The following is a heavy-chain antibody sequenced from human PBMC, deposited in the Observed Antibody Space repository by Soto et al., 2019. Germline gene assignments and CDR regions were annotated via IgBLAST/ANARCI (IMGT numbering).Heavy chain of an antibody. CDR1: GFTFSGSA. V-gene: IGHV3-73*01. CDR2: IRSKANSYAT. Sequence: GGSLRLSCAASGFTFSGSAMHWVRQASGKGLEWVGRIRSKANSYATAYAASVKGRFTISRDDSKNTAYLQMNSLKTEDTAVYYCTRHLGYCSGGSCSKDYYYYMDVWGKGTTVTVSS. D-gene: IGHD2-15*01. J-gene: IGHJ6*03. CDR3: TRHLGYCSGGSCSKDYYYYMDV.